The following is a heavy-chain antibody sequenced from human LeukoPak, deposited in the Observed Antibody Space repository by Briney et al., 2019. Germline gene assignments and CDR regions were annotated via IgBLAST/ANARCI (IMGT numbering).Heavy chain of an antibody. D-gene: IGHD2-21*02. V-gene: IGHV4-61*01. Sequence: PSETLSLTCTVSGGSVSSGSYYWSWIRQPPGEGLEWIGYIYYSGSTNYNPSLKSRVTISVDTSKNQFSLKLSSVTAADTAVYYCARGPMRGDEPRWGQGTLVTVSS. CDR2: IYYSGST. CDR3: ARGPMRGDEPR. CDR1: GGSVSSGSYY. J-gene: IGHJ4*02.